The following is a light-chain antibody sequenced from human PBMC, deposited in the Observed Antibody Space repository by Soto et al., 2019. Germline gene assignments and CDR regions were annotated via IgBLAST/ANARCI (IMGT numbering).Light chain of an antibody. J-gene: IGKJ5*01. CDR2: GAS. Sequence: EIVLTQSPGTLSLSPGERATPSCRASQSVSSSYLAWYQKQPGQAPRLRIYGASRRATGISARFSGSGSGTDFTLTISSLEPEDFAVYFCQQRSNSITFGQGTRLEIK. CDR1: QSVSSSY. CDR3: QQRSNSIT. V-gene: IGKV3D-20*02.